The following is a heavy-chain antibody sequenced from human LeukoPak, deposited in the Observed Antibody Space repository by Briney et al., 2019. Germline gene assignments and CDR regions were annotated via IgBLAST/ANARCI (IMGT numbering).Heavy chain of an antibody. J-gene: IGHJ4*02. CDR3: ARKSSGYYYSRGYFDY. V-gene: IGHV4-34*01. CDR2: INHSGST. D-gene: IGHD3-22*01. Sequence: PSETLSLICAVYGGSFSGYYWSWIRQPPGKGLEWIGEINHSGSTNYNPSLKSRVTISVDTSKNQFSLKLSSVTAADTAVYYCARKSSGYYYSRGYFDYWGQGTLVTVSS. CDR1: GGSFSGYY.